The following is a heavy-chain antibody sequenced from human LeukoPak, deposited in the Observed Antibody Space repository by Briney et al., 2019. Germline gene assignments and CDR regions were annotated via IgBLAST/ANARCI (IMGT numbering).Heavy chain of an antibody. CDR2: IKNKHEGGTT. D-gene: IGHD4-17*01. Sequence: GGSLRLSCAASGFSFSEKYMCWVRQAPGKGLEWIGRIKNKHEGGTTHYPPPVKGRFTISRDDSRNTLYLQMNNMNTEDTAVYYCCFGDYGDFWGQGTLVTVSS. CDR3: CFGDYGDF. V-gene: IGHV3-15*05. CDR1: GFSFSEKY. J-gene: IGHJ4*02.